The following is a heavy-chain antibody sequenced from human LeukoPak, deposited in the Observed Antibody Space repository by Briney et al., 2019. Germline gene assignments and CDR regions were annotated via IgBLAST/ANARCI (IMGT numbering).Heavy chain of an antibody. CDR2: IYYSGST. V-gene: IGHV4-31*03. CDR3: ARAFSRSAADV. CDR1: GGSISSGTYY. Sequence: SETLSLTCTVSGGSISSGTYYWSWIRQHPGKGLEWIGYIYYSGSTYYNPSLKSRVIISVDTSKNQFSLKLSSVTAADTAVYYCARAFSRSAADVWGKGTTVTVSS. D-gene: IGHD6-13*01. J-gene: IGHJ6*04.